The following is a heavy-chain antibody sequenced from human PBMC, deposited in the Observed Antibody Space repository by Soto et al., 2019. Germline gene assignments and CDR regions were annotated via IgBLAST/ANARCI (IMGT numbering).Heavy chain of an antibody. CDR1: GLSLSTSGVS. CDR2: IYWNDDK. Sequence: QITLKESGPTLVKPTQTLTLTCTFSGLSLSTSGVSVGWIRQPPGKALEWLALIYWNDDKRYSPSLKSSLTITKDTSKNHVVLTMTNMDPVDTATYYCAHSLYISGHKCVGDFDYWGQGTLVTVSS. V-gene: IGHV2-5*01. D-gene: IGHD3-22*01. J-gene: IGHJ4*02. CDR3: AHSLYISGHKCVGDFDY.